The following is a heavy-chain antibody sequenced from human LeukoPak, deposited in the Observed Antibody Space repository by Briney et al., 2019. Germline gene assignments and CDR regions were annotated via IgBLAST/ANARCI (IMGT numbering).Heavy chain of an antibody. J-gene: IGHJ6*03. CDR1: GYSISSDYY. Sequence: SEPLSLTCAVSGYSISSDYYWGWIRHPPGKGLEWIGSIYHSGSTYYNPSLKSRVTISVDTSKNQFSLKLSSVTAADTAVYYCARGLTYYDFWSGHHPGSYYMDVWGKGTTVTVSS. CDR3: ARGLTYYDFWSGHHPGSYYMDV. D-gene: IGHD3-3*01. V-gene: IGHV4-38-2*01. CDR2: IYHSGST.